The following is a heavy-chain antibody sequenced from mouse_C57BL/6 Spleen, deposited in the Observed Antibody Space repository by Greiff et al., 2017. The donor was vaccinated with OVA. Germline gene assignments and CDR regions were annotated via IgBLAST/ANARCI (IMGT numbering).Heavy chain of an antibody. CDR1: GYTFTSYW. D-gene: IGHD1-1*01. CDR3: ARGTTVVARYLDY. J-gene: IGHJ2*01. V-gene: IGHV1-69*01. CDR2: IDPSDSYT. Sequence: QVQLQQPGAELVMPGASVKLSCKASGYTFTSYWMHWVKQRPGQGLEWIGEIDPSDSYTNYNQKFKGKSTLTLDKSSSTAYMQLSSLTSEDAAVYYCARGTTVVARYLDYWGQGTTLTVSS.